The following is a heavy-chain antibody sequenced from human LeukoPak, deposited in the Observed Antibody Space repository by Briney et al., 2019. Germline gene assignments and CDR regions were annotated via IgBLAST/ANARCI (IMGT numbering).Heavy chain of an antibody. Sequence: GGSLRLSCAASGFTFSSYWMSWVRQAPGKGLEWVANIKQNGSEKYYVDSVKGRFTISRDNAKNSLYLQMNSLRAEDTAVYYCARVPLRLRYFDWPGAFDIWGQGTMVTVSS. CDR2: IKQNGSEK. CDR3: ARVPLRLRYFDWPGAFDI. D-gene: IGHD3-9*01. CDR1: GFTFSSYW. V-gene: IGHV3-7*04. J-gene: IGHJ3*02.